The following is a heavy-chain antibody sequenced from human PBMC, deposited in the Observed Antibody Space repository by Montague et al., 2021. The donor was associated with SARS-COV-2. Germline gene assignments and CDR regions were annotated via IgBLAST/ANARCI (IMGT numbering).Heavy chain of an antibody. Sequence: TLSLTCTVSGGSINSGGYYWSWIRQHPGKGLEWIGYIYYSGSTYYNPSLKSRVTISVDTSKNQFSLKLSSVTAADTAVYYCARVRSPAWFDPWGRGTLVTVSS. CDR2: IYYSGST. CDR1: GGSINSGGYY. V-gene: IGHV4-31*03. J-gene: IGHJ5*02. CDR3: ARVRSPAWFDP. D-gene: IGHD3-10*01.